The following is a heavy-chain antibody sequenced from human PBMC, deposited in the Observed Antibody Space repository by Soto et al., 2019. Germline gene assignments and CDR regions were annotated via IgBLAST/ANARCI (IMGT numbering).Heavy chain of an antibody. CDR3: TTELYSGYDYYSRNFDY. D-gene: IGHD5-12*01. V-gene: IGHV3-15*07. CDR2: IKSKTDGGTT. CDR1: GFTFSSYG. J-gene: IGHJ4*02. Sequence: GGSLRLSCAASGFTFSSYGMHWVRQAPGKGLEWVGRIKSKTDGGTTDYAAPVKGRFTISRDDSKNTLYLQMNSLKTEDTAVYYCTTELYSGYDYYSRNFDYWGQGTLVTVSS.